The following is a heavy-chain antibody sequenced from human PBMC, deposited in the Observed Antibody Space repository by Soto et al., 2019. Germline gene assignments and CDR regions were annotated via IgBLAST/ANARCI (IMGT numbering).Heavy chain of an antibody. J-gene: IGHJ4*02. CDR2: IIPIFGTA. V-gene: IGHV1-69*06. Sequence: SVKVSCKASGGTFSSYAISWVRQAPGQGLEWMGGIIPIFGTANYAQKFQGRVTITADKSTSTAYMELSSLRSEDTAVYYCARGSSSAHYFDYWGQGTLVTVSS. D-gene: IGHD3-3*01. CDR3: ARGSSSAHYFDY. CDR1: GGTFSSYA.